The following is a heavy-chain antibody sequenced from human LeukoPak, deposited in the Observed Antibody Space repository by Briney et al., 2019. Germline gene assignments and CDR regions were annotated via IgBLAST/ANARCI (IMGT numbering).Heavy chain of an antibody. CDR2: MNPNSGAT. J-gene: IGHJ4*02. CDR1: GYTFTSYD. V-gene: IGHV1-8*01. Sequence: ASVKVSCKASGYTFTSYDFNWLRQATGQGPEWMGWMNPNSGATGYAQKFQGRVTMTTDTSTSTAYMELRSLRSDDTAVYYCASISYGDYSFDYWGQGTLVTVSS. D-gene: IGHD4-17*01. CDR3: ASISYGDYSFDY.